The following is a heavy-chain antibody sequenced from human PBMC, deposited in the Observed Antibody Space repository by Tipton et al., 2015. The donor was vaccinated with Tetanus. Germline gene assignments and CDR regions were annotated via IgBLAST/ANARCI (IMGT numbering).Heavy chain of an antibody. Sequence: TLSLTCTVSGGSISSYYWSWIRQPPGKGLEWIGYIYYSGSTYYNPSLKSRVTISVDTSKNQFSLKLSSVTAADTAVYYCARVRNWNVNYWGQGTLVTVSS. D-gene: IGHD1-1*01. CDR3: ARVRNWNVNY. CDR2: IYYSGST. CDR1: GGSISSYY. V-gene: IGHV4-59*12. J-gene: IGHJ4*02.